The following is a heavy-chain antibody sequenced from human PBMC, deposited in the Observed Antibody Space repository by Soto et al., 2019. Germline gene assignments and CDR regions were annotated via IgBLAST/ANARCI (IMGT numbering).Heavy chain of an antibody. CDR2: ISSNSAYI. Sequence: GGSLRLSCAASGFTFSSYWMSWVRQAPGKGLEWVSTISSNSAYIYYTDALRGRFTISRDNAKNSLHLQMNSLRAEDTAVYYCTRDASRDSSARGWFDPWGPGTLVTVS. J-gene: IGHJ5*02. D-gene: IGHD6-13*01. CDR1: GFTFSSYW. CDR3: TRDASRDSSARGWFDP. V-gene: IGHV3-21*01.